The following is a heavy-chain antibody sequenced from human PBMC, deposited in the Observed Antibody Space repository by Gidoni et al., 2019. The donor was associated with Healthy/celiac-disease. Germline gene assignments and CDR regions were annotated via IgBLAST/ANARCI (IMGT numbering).Heavy chain of an antibody. D-gene: IGHD2-8*01. CDR2: ISYDGSNK. CDR1: GFTFSSYA. J-gene: IGHJ4*02. Sequence: QVQLVESGGGVVQPGRSLRLSCAASGFTFSSYAMHWVRQAPGKGLEWVAVISYDGSNKYYADSVKGRFTISRDNSKNTLYLQMNSLRAEDTAVYYCARDFTNGGYWGQGTLVTVSS. CDR3: ARDFTNGGY. V-gene: IGHV3-30-3*01.